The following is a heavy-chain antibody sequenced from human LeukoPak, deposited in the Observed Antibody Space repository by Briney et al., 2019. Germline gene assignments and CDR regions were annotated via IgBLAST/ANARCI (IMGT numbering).Heavy chain of an antibody. Sequence: GRSLRLSCAASGFTFSSYGMHWVRQAPGKGLEWVAVISYDGSNKYYADSVKGRFTISRDNSKNTLYLQMNSLRAEDTAVYYCAREDRKGIAAAGPLAYWGQGTLVTVSS. CDR1: GFTFSSYG. V-gene: IGHV3-30*03. CDR2: ISYDGSNK. J-gene: IGHJ4*02. CDR3: AREDRKGIAAAGPLAY. D-gene: IGHD6-13*01.